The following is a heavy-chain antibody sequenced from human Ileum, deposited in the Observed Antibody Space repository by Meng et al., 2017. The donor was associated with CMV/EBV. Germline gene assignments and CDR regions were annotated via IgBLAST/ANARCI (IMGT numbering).Heavy chain of an antibody. CDR1: GYTFTGYY. Sequence: ASVKVSCKASGYTFTGYYMHWVRQDPGQGLEYIGWINPNGGATGYTQKFQGRVTMTRDTSISTAYMELSRLTSDDTAKYYCARGIYNSGWLLEFWGQGTLVTVSS. CDR2: INPNGGAT. CDR3: ARGIYNSGWLLEF. D-gene: IGHD6-19*01. J-gene: IGHJ1*01. V-gene: IGHV1-2*02.